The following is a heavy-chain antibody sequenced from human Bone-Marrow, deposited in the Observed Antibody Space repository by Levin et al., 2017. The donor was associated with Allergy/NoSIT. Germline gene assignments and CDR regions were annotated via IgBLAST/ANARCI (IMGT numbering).Heavy chain of an antibody. CDR1: GFTFSTYS. CDR3: ARRGGPGWFDP. D-gene: IGHD3-16*01. Sequence: GGSLRLSCAASGFTFSTYSMNWVRQAPGKGLEWVSYISSSSSSIYYADSVKGRFTISRDNAKNSLFLQMNSLRDDDTAVYYCARRGGPGWFDPWGQGALVTVSS. J-gene: IGHJ5*02. CDR2: ISSSSSSI. V-gene: IGHV3-48*02.